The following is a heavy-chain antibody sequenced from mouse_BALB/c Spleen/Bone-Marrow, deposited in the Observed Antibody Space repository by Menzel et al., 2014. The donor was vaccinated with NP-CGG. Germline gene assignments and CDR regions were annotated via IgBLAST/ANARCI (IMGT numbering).Heavy chain of an antibody. V-gene: IGHV5-12*02. CDR3: ARQGTLDY. Sequence: EVKLVESGGGLVQPGGSLKLSCPTSGFTFRDYYMYWVRQTPEKRLEWVAYISNGGGSTYYPDTVKGRFTISRDNAKNTLYLQMSRLKSEDTAMYYCARQGTLDYWGQGTSVTVSS. CDR1: GFTFRDYY. CDR2: ISNGGGST. J-gene: IGHJ4*01.